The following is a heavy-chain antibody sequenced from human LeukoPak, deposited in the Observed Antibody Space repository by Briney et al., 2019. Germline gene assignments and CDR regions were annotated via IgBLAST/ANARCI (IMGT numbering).Heavy chain of an antibody. Sequence: PSETLSLTCTVSGGSISSGGYYWSWIRQHPGKGLEWNGYIYYSGTTYYNPPLKSRVTISVDTSQNQFSLKLSSVTAADTAVYYCARVGSFGTSGYSYFDDWGQGTLVTVSS. V-gene: IGHV4-31*03. CDR3: ARVGSFGTSGYSYFDD. CDR1: GGSISSGGYY. D-gene: IGHD2-2*02. CDR2: IYYSGTT. J-gene: IGHJ4*02.